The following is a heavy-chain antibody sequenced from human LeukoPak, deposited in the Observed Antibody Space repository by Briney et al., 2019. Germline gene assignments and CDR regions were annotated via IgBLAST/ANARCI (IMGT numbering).Heavy chain of an antibody. D-gene: IGHD1-7*01. V-gene: IGHV4-39*07. CDR3: AKDGKTRNWNYSQAKPVY. Sequence: PSETLSLTCTVSGGSISSSSYYWGWIRQPPGKGLEWIGSIYYSGSTYYNPSLKSRVTISVDTSKNQFSLKLSSVTAADTAVYYCAKDGKTRNWNYSQAKPVYWGQGTLVTVSS. CDR2: IYYSGST. J-gene: IGHJ4*02. CDR1: GGSISSSSYY.